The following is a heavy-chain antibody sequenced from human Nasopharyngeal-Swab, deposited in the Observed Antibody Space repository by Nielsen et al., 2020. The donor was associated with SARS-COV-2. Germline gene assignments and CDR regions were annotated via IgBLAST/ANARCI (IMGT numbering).Heavy chain of an antibody. CDR1: GFTFSSYS. D-gene: IGHD6-19*01. Sequence: GESLKISCAASGFTFSSYSMNWVRQAPGKGLEWVSYISSSSSTIYYADSVKGRFTISRDNAKNSLYLQMNSLRAEDTAVYYCARESYSSGWFPSGFDYWGQGTLVTVSS. V-gene: IGHV3-48*04. CDR3: ARESYSSGWFPSGFDY. J-gene: IGHJ4*02. CDR2: ISSSSSTI.